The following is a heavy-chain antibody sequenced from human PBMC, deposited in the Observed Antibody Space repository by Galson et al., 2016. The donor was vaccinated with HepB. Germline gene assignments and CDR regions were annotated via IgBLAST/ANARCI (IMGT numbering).Heavy chain of an antibody. CDR1: GDSISSSRYY. CDR3: ARSKYYGSGSYFAY. J-gene: IGHJ4*02. CDR2: IYYSGAS. V-gene: IGHV4-39*01. Sequence: SETLSLTCTVSGDSISSSRYYWGRIRQPPGKGLEWIGSIYYSGASSYNPSLKSRVTMSVDTSKNQFSLRLNSVTAADTAVYYCARSKYYGSGSYFAYWGRGTLVTVSS. D-gene: IGHD3-10*01.